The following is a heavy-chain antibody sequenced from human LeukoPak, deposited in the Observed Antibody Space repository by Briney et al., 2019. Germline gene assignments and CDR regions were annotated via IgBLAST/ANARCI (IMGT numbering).Heavy chain of an antibody. J-gene: IGHJ4*02. Sequence: GGSLRLSCGASDFTFSSYWMIWVRQAPGKGLEGVANINQDGSERYYVASVMGRLTISRDNAKNSLFLQMNSLRAEDTAVYYCARRHSSGWPNFDYWGQGTLVTVSS. CDR3: ARRHSSGWPNFDY. CDR1: DFTFSSYW. V-gene: IGHV3-7*01. CDR2: INQDGSER. D-gene: IGHD6-19*01.